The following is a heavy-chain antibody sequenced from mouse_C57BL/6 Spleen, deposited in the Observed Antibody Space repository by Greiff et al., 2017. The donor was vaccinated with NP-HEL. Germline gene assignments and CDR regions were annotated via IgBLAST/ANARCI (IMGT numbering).Heavy chain of an antibody. J-gene: IGHJ4*01. CDR3: ARWGDLDYYAMDY. V-gene: IGHV1-52*01. Sequence: QVQLQQPGAELVRPGSSVKLSCKASGYTFTSYWMHWVKQRPIQGLEWIGNIDPSDSETPYNQKFKDKATLTVDKSYSTAYMQLSSLTSEDSSVYYCARWGDLDYYAMDYWGQGTSVTVSS. CDR1: GYTFTSYW. CDR2: IDPSDSET.